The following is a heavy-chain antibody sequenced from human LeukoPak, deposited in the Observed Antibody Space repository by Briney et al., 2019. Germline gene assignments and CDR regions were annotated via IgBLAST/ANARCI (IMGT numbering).Heavy chain of an antibody. CDR2: ISYDGSNK. V-gene: IGHV3-30*18. D-gene: IGHD5-18*01. J-gene: IGHJ3*02. CDR3: AKDISDRDTAYDAFDI. CDR1: GFTFSSYA. Sequence: GGSLRLACAASGFTFSSYAMSWVRQAPGKGLEWVAVISYDGSNKYYADSVKGRFTISRDNSKNTLYLQMNSLRAEDTAVYYCAKDISDRDTAYDAFDIWGQGTMVTVSS.